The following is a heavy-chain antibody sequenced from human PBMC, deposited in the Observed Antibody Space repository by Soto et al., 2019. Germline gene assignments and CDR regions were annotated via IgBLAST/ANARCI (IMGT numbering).Heavy chain of an antibody. Sequence: EVQLLESGGGLVQPGGSLRLSCAASGFTFSSYAMSWVRQAPGKGLEWVSAISGSGGSTYYADSVKGRFTISRDNSKNTLYLQMNSLRDEDTAVYYCAKDPDYDYVWGSYRYRNWFDPWGQGTLVTVSS. J-gene: IGHJ5*02. D-gene: IGHD3-16*02. CDR1: GFTFSSYA. V-gene: IGHV3-23*01. CDR2: ISGSGGST. CDR3: AKDPDYDYVWGSYRYRNWFDP.